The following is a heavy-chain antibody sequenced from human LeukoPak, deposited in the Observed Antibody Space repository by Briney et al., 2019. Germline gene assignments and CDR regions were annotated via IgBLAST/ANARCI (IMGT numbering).Heavy chain of an antibody. D-gene: IGHD1-1*01. J-gene: IGHJ4*02. CDR2: IDNDEITT. CDR1: GFTFSSLW. Sequence: GGSLRLSCVASGFTFSSLWMHWVPKAPGKGLGWVSRIDNDEITTTYADSVKGRFTISRDNAKNTLYLQMNSLRAEDTAVYYCARGGPGTGMDYWGQGALVTVSS. V-gene: IGHV3-74*01. CDR3: ARGGPGTGMDY.